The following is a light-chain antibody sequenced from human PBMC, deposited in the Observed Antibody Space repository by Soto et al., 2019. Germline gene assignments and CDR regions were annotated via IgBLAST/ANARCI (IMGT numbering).Light chain of an antibody. V-gene: IGKV3-20*01. CDR1: QSVSSRY. J-gene: IGKJ2*01. Sequence: ESMLTQSPGTLSLSPGERATLSCRASQSVSSRYLTWYQQKPGQAPRLLIYGASIRATGIPDRFSGSGSGTDFNLTISSLEPEDSAVYYCQQFGGSPPAFTFGQGTKLEI. CDR2: GAS. CDR3: QQFGGSPPAFT.